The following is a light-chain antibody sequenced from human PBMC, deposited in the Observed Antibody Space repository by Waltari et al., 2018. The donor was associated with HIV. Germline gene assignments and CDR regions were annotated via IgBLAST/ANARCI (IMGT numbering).Light chain of an antibody. V-gene: IGLV2-14*01. CDR3: TSFRSGSTLEV. CDR2: EVN. CDR1: SSYVGGYNY. Sequence: QSALTQPASVSGSPGQSITIPCTGTSSYVGGYNYVTWYQQHPAKAPKLIIYEVNNRPAGVSNRFSGSKSDNTAFLTISRLQAEDEADYYCTSFRSGSTLEVFGTGTMVTVL. J-gene: IGLJ1*01.